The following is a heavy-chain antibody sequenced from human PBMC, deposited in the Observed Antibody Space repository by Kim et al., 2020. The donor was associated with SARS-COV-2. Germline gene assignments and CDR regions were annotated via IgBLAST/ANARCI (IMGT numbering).Heavy chain of an antibody. Sequence: SETLSLTCTVSGGSISSSSYYWGWIRQPPGKGLEWIGSIYYSGSTYYNPSLKSRVTISVDTSKNQFSLKLSSVTAADTAVYYCARDEKPWSSGWYAGAFDIWGQGTMVTVSS. CDR2: IYYSGST. D-gene: IGHD6-19*01. CDR3: ARDEKPWSSGWYAGAFDI. J-gene: IGHJ3*02. V-gene: IGHV4-39*01. CDR1: GGSISSSSYY.